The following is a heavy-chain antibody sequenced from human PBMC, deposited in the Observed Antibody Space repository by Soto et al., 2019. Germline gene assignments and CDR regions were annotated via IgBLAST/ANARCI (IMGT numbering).Heavy chain of an antibody. V-gene: IGHV3-7*01. J-gene: IGHJ4*02. CDR1: GFPFSIHW. CDR3: AGGSY. CDR2: LNQNGREK. Sequence: EMHLVESGGGLVQPGGSLRLSCAASGFPFSIHWMNWVRQAPGKGLEWVANLNQNGREKYYVDSVKGRFTISRDNAKNSLSLQMNSLRAEDTAVYYCAGGSYWGREPWSPSPQ.